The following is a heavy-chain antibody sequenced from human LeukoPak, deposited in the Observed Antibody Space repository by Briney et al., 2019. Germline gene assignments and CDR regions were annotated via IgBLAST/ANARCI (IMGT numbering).Heavy chain of an antibody. CDR1: GFTFSSYA. Sequence: PGGSLRLSCAASGFTFSSYAMSWVRQAPGKGLEWVSAISGSGRYTYYADSVKGRFTISRDNSKNTLYLQMNSLRAEDTAVYYCAKALTYYYDSSSSQVLDYWGQGTLVTVSS. CDR3: AKALTYYYDSSSSQVLDY. CDR2: ISGSGRYT. J-gene: IGHJ4*02. V-gene: IGHV3-23*01. D-gene: IGHD3-22*01.